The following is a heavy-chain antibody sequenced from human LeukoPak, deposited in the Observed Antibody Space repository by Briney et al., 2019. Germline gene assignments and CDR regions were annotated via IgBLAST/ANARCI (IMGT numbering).Heavy chain of an antibody. Sequence: ASVKVSCKASGYTFTGYYMHWVRQAPGQGLEWMGWINPNSGGTNYAQKFQGRVTMTRDTSISTAYMELSRLRSDDTAVYYCARDRGIQLWERYYYYYMHVWGKGTTVTVSS. D-gene: IGHD5-18*01. CDR1: GYTFTGYY. CDR2: INPNSGGT. V-gene: IGHV1-2*02. J-gene: IGHJ6*03. CDR3: ARDRGIQLWERYYYYYMHV.